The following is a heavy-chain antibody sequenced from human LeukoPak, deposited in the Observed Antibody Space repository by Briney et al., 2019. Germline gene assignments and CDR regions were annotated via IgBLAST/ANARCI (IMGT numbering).Heavy chain of an antibody. Sequence: GGSLRLSCAASGFTFSSYAMSWVRQAPGKGLEWVSAISGSGGSTYCADSVKGRFTISRDNSKNTLYLQMNSLRAEDTAVYYCAKFVFGGNGYFDYWGQGTLVTVSS. CDR3: AKFVFGGNGYFDY. CDR1: GFTFSSYA. D-gene: IGHD3-16*01. J-gene: IGHJ4*02. CDR2: ISGSGGST. V-gene: IGHV3-23*01.